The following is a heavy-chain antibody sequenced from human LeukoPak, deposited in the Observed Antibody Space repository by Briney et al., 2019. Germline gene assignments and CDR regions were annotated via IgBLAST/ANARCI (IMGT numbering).Heavy chain of an antibody. V-gene: IGHV3-74*01. CDR1: GFTFSSYW. CDR2: INSDGSST. CDR3: ARGPITMVRGVIISYYGMDV. D-gene: IGHD3-10*01. J-gene: IGHJ6*02. Sequence: GGSLRLSCAASGFTFSSYWMHWVRQAPGKGLVWVSRINSDGSSTSYADSVKGRFTIPRDNAKNTLFLQMNSLRAEDTAVYYCARGPITMVRGVIISYYGMDVWGQGTTVTVSS.